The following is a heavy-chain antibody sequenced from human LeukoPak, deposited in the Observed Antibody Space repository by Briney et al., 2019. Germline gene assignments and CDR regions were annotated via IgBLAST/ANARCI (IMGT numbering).Heavy chain of an antibody. CDR3: ARENRGHYFDY. Sequence: PGGSLKLSCAASGFTFSSHEMNWVRRAPGKGLEWVSYISSSSSTIYYADSVKGRFTISRDNAKNSLYLQMNSLRAEDTAVYYCARENRGHYFDYWGQGTLVTVSS. V-gene: IGHV3-48*03. CDR1: GFTFSSHE. J-gene: IGHJ4*02. CDR2: ISSSSSTI. D-gene: IGHD7-27*01.